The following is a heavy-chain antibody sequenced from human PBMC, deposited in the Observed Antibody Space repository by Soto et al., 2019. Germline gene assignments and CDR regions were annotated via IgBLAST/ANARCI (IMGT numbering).Heavy chain of an antibody. V-gene: IGHV4-59*01. CDR1: GASISNYF. Sequence: PSETLSLTCTVSGASISNYFWSWIRQPPGKGLEWIGYIYYSGSNNYNPSLKTRVTISVDTSNNQFSLKLTSVTAADTAVYYCARVSRHVVPSDYNWFDPWGQGTLVTVSS. J-gene: IGHJ5*02. CDR2: IYYSGSN. D-gene: IGHD2-2*01. CDR3: ARVSRHVVPSDYNWFDP.